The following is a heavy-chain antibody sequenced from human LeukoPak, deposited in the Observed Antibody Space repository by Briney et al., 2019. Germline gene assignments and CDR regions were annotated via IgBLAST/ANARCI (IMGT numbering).Heavy chain of an antibody. J-gene: IGHJ2*01. CDR3: ARAQSVGTHDRYADL. D-gene: IGHD5-12*01. CDR2: ISLSSSYI. CDR1: VFIFSSHS. Sequence: PGGSLSLFCVASVFIFSSHSMSWARQAPGKGLEWVSFISLSSSYIYYTDSAKGRFTISRDHAKNSLSLQMNSLRVADTAVYYCARAQSVGTHDRYADLCGRGTLVTVSS. V-gene: IGHV3-21*01.